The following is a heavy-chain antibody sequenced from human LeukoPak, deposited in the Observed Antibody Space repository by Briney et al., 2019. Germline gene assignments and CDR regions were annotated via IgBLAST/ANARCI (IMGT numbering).Heavy chain of an antibody. Sequence: GGSLRLSCAASGLTSNYMSWVRQAPGKGLEWVSVIYSGGSTDYAGSVRGRFTISRDKSKNTTYLQMNNMRAEDTAVYYCATEKPVAGTFLDYWGQGTLVIVSS. D-gene: IGHD6-19*01. CDR3: ATEKPVAGTFLDY. CDR2: IYSGGST. V-gene: IGHV3-53*01. CDR1: GLTSNY. J-gene: IGHJ4*02.